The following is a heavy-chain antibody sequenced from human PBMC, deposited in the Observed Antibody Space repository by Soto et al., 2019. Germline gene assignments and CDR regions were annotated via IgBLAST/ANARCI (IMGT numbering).Heavy chain of an antibody. CDR3: ARARGWLQFGDRYFDL. Sequence: QVQLQQWGAGLLKPSETLSLTCAVYGGSFSGYYWSWIRQPPGKGLEWIGEINHSGSTNYNPSLRSRVTISVDTSKNQFSLKLSSVAAADTAVYYCARARGWLQFGDRYFDLWGRGTLVTVSS. J-gene: IGHJ2*01. CDR2: INHSGST. CDR1: GGSFSGYY. V-gene: IGHV4-34*01. D-gene: IGHD5-12*01.